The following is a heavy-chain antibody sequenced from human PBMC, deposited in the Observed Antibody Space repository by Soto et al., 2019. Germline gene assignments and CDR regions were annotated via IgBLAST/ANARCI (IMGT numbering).Heavy chain of an antibody. CDR2: ISAYNGNT. CDR1: GYTFTSYG. CDR3: VVAAHPYYFDY. V-gene: IGHV1-18*01. D-gene: IGHD2-15*01. Sequence: QVQLVQSGAEVKKPGASVKVSCKASGYTFTSYGISWVRQAPGQGLEWMGWISAYNGNTNYAQKLQGRGTRTTDTSTSAAYVELRSLRPADTAVYSCVVAAHPYYFDYWGQGTLVTVSS. J-gene: IGHJ4*02.